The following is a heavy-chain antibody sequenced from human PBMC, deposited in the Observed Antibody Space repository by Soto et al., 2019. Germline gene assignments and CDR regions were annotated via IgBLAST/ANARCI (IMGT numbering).Heavy chain of an antibody. D-gene: IGHD6-6*01. Sequence: EVQLVESGGGLVQPGRSLRLSCSASGFTFDAYAMHWVRHAPGKGLECVSGITWNSASIGYADSVKGRFTISRDNANNSLYLQMTSLRAEDTALHYCAKGQSALNGFDIWGQGTMVTVSS. CDR3: AKGQSALNGFDI. CDR2: ITWNSASI. J-gene: IGHJ3*02. CDR1: GFTFDAYA. V-gene: IGHV3-9*01.